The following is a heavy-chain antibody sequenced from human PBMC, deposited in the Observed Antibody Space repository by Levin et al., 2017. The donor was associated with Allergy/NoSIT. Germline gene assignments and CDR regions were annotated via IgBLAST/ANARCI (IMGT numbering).Heavy chain of an antibody. Sequence: SQTLSLTCTVSGGSISSSSYYWGWIRQPPGKGLEWIGSIYYSGSTYYNPSLKSRVTISVDTSKNQFSLKLSSVTAADTAVYYCARGRGGYNYYYYGMDVWGQGTTVTVSS. V-gene: IGHV4-39*07. CDR2: IYYSGST. CDR3: ARGRGGYNYYYYGMDV. D-gene: IGHD5-12*01. J-gene: IGHJ6*02. CDR1: GGSISSSSYY.